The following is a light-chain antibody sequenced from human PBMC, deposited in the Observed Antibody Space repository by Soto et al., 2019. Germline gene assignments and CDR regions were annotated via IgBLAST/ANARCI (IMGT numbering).Light chain of an antibody. V-gene: IGKV1-5*01. CDR1: QSISSW. J-gene: IGKJ1*01. Sequence: DIQITQSPSTLSASVGDRVTITCRASQSISSWLAWYQQKPGKAPKLLIYDASSLESGVPSRFSGSGSGTEFTLTISSLQPDDFATYYCQQVKSHSTFGQGTKVDI. CDR2: DAS. CDR3: QQVKSHST.